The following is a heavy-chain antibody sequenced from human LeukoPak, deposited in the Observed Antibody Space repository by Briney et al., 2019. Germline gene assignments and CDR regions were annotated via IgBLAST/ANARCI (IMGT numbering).Heavy chain of an antibody. CDR3: DRRGESAKYGDYRFDY. V-gene: IGHV3-23*01. Sequence: PGGSLRLSCAASGFTFSNYAMSWVRQAPGRGLEWVSAISGSSGLTYYADSVKGRFTISRDNSKNTLYLQMNSLRAEDTAVYYCDRRGESAKYGDYRFDYWGQGTLVTVSS. J-gene: IGHJ4*02. CDR2: ISGSSGLT. D-gene: IGHD4-17*01. CDR1: GFTFSNYA.